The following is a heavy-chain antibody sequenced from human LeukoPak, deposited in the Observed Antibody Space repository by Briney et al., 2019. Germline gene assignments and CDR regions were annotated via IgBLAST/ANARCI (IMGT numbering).Heavy chain of an antibody. Sequence: ASVKVSCKASGYTFTSYGISWVRQAPGQGLEWMGWISAYNGNTNYAQRLQGRVTMTTDTSTSTAYMELRSLRSDDTAVYYCARGYCSGGSCYFRYWGQGTLVTVSS. CDR2: ISAYNGNT. J-gene: IGHJ4*02. CDR3: ARGYCSGGSCYFRY. V-gene: IGHV1-18*01. CDR1: GYTFTSYG. D-gene: IGHD2-15*01.